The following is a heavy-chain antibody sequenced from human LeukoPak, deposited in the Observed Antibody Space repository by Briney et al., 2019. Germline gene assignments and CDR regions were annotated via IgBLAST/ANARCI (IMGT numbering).Heavy chain of an antibody. D-gene: IGHD6-13*01. V-gene: IGHV3-9*01. J-gene: IGHJ5*01. CDR1: GFIFDDYA. Sequence: GGSLRLSCEASGFIFDDYALHWVRLAPGKGLEWVSGINGLGGGTACADSVKGRFTISRDNDKNSLYLQMNSLRVEDTALYFCAKWNRQPLVKGWFDSWGQGTLVTVSS. CDR3: AKWNRQPLVKGWFDS. CDR2: INGLGGGT.